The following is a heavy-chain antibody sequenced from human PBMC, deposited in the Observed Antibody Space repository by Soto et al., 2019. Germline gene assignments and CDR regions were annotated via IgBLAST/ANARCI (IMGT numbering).Heavy chain of an antibody. V-gene: IGHV1-8*02. CDR2: MNPDRGDT. D-gene: IGHD5-12*01. Sequence: QVQLVQSGAEVRKPGASVKVSCKASGYTFTNFHFNWGRQATGQGLEWIGWMNPDRGDTGYAQNFQGRVTMTRATSINTAYMEMPSLTSDDTAVYYCARVSPAPVDHCGHGTPCNVS. CDR1: GYTFTNFH. J-gene: IGHJ4*01. CDR3: ARVSPAPVDH.